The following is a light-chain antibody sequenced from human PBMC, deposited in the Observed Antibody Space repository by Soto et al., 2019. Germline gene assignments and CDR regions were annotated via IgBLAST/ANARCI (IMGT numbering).Light chain of an antibody. Sequence: DIQMTQSPSSLSASVGDRVTITCRAGQGISHFLAWYQQKPGQVPKLLIYAASTLLPGVPSRFSGSGSGTDFSLTISSLQPEDVATYYCQRYNDASTFGQGTNVEI. CDR2: AAS. V-gene: IGKV1-27*01. CDR1: QGISHF. CDR3: QRYNDAST. J-gene: IGKJ1*01.